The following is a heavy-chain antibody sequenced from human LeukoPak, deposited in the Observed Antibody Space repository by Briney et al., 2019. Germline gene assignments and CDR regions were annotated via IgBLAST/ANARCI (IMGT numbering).Heavy chain of an antibody. CDR3: ATQKDGYSYAYGMDV. CDR2: IYYSGST. D-gene: IGHD5-18*01. CDR1: GGSISSGGYY. Sequence: PSQTLSLTCTVSGGSISSGGYYWSWIRQHPGKGLEWIGYIYYSGSTNYNPSLKSRVTISVDTSKNQFSLKLSSVTAADTAVYYCATQKDGYSYAYGMDVWGQGTTVTVSS. V-gene: IGHV4-61*08. J-gene: IGHJ6*02.